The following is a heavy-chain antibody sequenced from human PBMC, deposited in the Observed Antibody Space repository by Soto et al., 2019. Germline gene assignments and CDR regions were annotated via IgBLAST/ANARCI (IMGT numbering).Heavy chain of an antibody. CDR3: ERGCIHGRNFDY. D-gene: IGHD2-8*01. CDR1: GYRVTNYW. V-gene: IGHV5-51*01. J-gene: IGHJ4*02. CDR2: INVADSET. Sequence: GASLKISCKRSGYRVTNYWIGWVRYKPGKGLEWVGIINVADSETRYSPSFQGQVTISVDKSISTAYLQWSSLKASDSALHDCERGCIHGRNFDYWGKGTLVIVSS.